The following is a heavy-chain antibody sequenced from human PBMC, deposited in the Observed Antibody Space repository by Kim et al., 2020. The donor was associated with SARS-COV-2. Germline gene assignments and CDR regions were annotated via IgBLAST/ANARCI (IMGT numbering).Heavy chain of an antibody. CDR3: TKDGAA. J-gene: IGHJ4*02. Sequence: AHYAESVKDRFTVSRDNSKNTVYLQMNSLRAEDTARYYCTKDGAAWGQGTLVIVSS. V-gene: IGHV3-23*01. CDR2: A. D-gene: IGHD3-16*01.